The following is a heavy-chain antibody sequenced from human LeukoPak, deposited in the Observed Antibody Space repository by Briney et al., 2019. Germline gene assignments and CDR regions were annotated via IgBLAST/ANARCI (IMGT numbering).Heavy chain of an antibody. V-gene: IGHV3-53*05. CDR2: IYSGGST. D-gene: IGHD6-13*01. Sequence: GGSLRLSCAASGFTVSSNYMSWVRQAPGKGLEWVSVIYSGGSTYYADSVKGRFTISRDNSKNTLYLQMNSLRAEDTAVCYCAKDGSSSWWDYWGQGTLVTVSS. CDR3: AKDGSSSWWDY. J-gene: IGHJ4*02. CDR1: GFTVSSNY.